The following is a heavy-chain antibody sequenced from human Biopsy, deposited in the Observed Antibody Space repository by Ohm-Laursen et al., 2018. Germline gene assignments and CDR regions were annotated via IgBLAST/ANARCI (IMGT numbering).Heavy chain of an antibody. D-gene: IGHD5-18*01. J-gene: IGHJ4*02. V-gene: IGHV4-59*08. CDR1: GGSISRYY. CDR3: ARHPTHRIQQIDY. Sequence: SDTLSLTCTVSGGSISRYYWSWIRQPPGKGLEWIGYIYYSGSTNYNPSPKSRVTISVDTSKNQFSLRLSSVTAADTAVYYCARHPTHRIQQIDYWGQGTLVTVSS. CDR2: IYYSGST.